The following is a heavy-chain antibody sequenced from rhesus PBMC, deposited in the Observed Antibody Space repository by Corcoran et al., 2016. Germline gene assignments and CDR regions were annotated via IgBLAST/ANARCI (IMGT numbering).Heavy chain of an antibody. CDR2: ISESGCTI. CDR3: TRDGAAARFDY. Sequence: DVQLVESGGGLVKPGGSLKLSCVASGFTFSSYEMHWVRQAPGKGLVWVSVISESGCTIYSSDSVKGRYTISRDNAKNSLFLQMNSRIAEDTAVYYCTRDGAAARFDYWGQGVLVTVSS. D-gene: IGHD6-25*01. V-gene: IGHV3-100*02. J-gene: IGHJ4*01. CDR1: GFTFSSYE.